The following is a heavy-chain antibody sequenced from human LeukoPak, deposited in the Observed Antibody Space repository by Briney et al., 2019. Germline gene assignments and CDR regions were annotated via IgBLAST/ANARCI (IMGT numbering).Heavy chain of an antibody. J-gene: IGHJ5*01. CDR3: ATDGMVRGPDAWFDS. D-gene: IGHD3-10*01. V-gene: IGHV4-4*07. Sequence: SETLSLTCTVSGDSISSYYWSWIRQPAGKGLEWIGRIYTRGSTNYNPSLKSRVTMSVDTSKNQFSLKLSSVTAADTAVYYCATDGMVRGPDAWFDSWGQGTLVTVSS. CDR2: IYTRGST. CDR1: GDSISSYY.